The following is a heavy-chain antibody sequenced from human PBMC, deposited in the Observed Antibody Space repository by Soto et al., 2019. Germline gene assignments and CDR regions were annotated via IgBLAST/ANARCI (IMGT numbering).Heavy chain of an antibody. V-gene: IGHV3-53*02. Sequence: EVQLVETGGGLIQPGGSLRLSCAASGFTVSSNYMSWVRQAPGKGLEWVSVIYSGGSTYYADSVKGRFTISRDNSKNTLYLQMNSLRADDTAVYYCARGSCSGGSCYSIWSYFDYWGQGTLVTVSS. CDR2: IYSGGST. D-gene: IGHD2-15*01. J-gene: IGHJ4*02. CDR1: GFTVSSNY. CDR3: ARGSCSGGSCYSIWSYFDY.